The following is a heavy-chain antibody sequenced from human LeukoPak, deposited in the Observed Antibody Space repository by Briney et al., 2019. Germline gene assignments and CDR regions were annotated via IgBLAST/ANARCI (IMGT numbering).Heavy chain of an antibody. CDR2: IIPIFGTA. Sequence: GASVKVSCKASGGTFSSYAISWVRQAPGQGLEWMGGIIPIFGTANYAQKFQGRVTITADESTSTAYMELSSLRSDDTAVYYCARCAVITFGGVIVPGAFDIWGQGTMVTVSS. D-gene: IGHD3-16*02. V-gene: IGHV1-69*13. CDR1: GGTFSSYA. J-gene: IGHJ3*02. CDR3: ARCAVITFGGVIVPGAFDI.